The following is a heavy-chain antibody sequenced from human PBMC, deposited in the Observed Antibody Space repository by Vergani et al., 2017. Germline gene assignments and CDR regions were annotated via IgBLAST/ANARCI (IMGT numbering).Heavy chain of an antibody. CDR1: GYTFTSYD. D-gene: IGHD2-15*01. V-gene: IGHV1-8*01. CDR3: ARGTRYCSGGSCRYYFDY. Sequence: QVQLVQSGAEVKKPGASVKVSCKASGYTFTSYDINWVRQATGQGLEWMGWMNPNSGNTGYAQKFQGRVTMTRNTAISTAYMELSSLRSEDTAVDYCARGTRYCSGGSCRYYFDYWGQGTLVTVSS. J-gene: IGHJ4*02. CDR2: MNPNSGNT.